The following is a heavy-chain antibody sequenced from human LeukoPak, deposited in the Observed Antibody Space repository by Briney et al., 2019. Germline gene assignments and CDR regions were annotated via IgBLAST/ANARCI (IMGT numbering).Heavy chain of an antibody. Sequence: ASVKVPCKSSGYTFTSYNMHWVRQGPGQGLEWMGIINPSGGRTWDTKKFQGRDTMTSDPTKSTVYIELCSLRSEDTAVYYCARGPIPMVRGVIDYFDYWGQGTLVTVSS. V-gene: IGHV1-46*03. CDR3: ARGPIPMVRGVIDYFDY. D-gene: IGHD3-10*01. CDR2: INPSGGRT. J-gene: IGHJ4*02. CDR1: GYTFTSYN.